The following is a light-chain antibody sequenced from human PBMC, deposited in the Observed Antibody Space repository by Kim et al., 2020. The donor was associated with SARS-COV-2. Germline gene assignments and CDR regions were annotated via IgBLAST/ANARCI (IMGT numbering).Light chain of an antibody. CDR3: QSYESSNHRV. J-gene: IGLJ3*02. Sequence: KTVAISCTRSSGSSASNYVQWDEQRAGSDPTTVIYEDNQRPSGVPDRFSGSIDSSSNAASVTISGLKTEDEADYDGQSYESSNHRVFGGGTQLTVL. V-gene: IGLV6-57*03. CDR2: EDN. CDR1: SGSSASNY.